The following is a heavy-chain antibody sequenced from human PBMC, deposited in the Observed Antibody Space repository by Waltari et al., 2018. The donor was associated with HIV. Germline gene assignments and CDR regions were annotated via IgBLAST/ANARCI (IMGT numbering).Heavy chain of an antibody. CDR3: VRSLDTVMDY. CDR1: GGSLSGYY. Sequence: QVQLQQWGAGLLKPSETLSLTCAVYGGSLSGYYGSWIRQPPGKGLEWIGEINQSGSTKYNPSRKSRVIISVDTSKIQFSLKLSSVTAADTAVYYCVRSLDTVMDYWGQGTLVTVSS. V-gene: IGHV4-34*01. CDR2: INQSGST. D-gene: IGHD2-21*01. J-gene: IGHJ4*02.